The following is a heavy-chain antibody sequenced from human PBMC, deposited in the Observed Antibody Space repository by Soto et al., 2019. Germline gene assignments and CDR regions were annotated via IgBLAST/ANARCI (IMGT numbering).Heavy chain of an antibody. J-gene: IGHJ5*02. D-gene: IGHD2-15*01. CDR3: ARGFSGGGAEWFDP. CDR1: GYTVTSYA. CDR2: ISAGKFNT. V-gene: IGHV1-3*01. Sequence: ASVKVSCKASGYTVTSYAMHLVRQAPVQILEWRGWISAGKFNTKYSQKVQGRFTSTVYGCAVTAYIEVSSVTSEESAVYYCARGFSGGGAEWFDPWGQGTLVTVSS.